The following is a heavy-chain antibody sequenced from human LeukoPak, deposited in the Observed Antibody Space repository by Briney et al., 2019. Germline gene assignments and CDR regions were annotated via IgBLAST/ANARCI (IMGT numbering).Heavy chain of an antibody. J-gene: IGHJ4*02. V-gene: IGHV4-4*07. Sequence: PSETLSLTCTVSAGSISSYYWSWIRQPAGKGLEWIGRIYISGSTNYNPSLKSRVTMSVDTSKNQFSLKLSSVTAADTAVYYCARDRGTWNDDGFDYWGQGTLVTVSS. CDR2: IYISGST. CDR3: ARDRGTWNDDGFDY. CDR1: AGSISSYY. D-gene: IGHD1-1*01.